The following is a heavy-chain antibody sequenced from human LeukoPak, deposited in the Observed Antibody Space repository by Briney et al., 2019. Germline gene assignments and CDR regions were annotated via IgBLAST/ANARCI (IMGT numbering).Heavy chain of an antibody. CDR3: ARRLGSRALGELSFVLSWFAFDI. CDR1: GGSFSGYY. J-gene: IGHJ3*02. D-gene: IGHD3-16*02. CDR2: INHSGST. Sequence: PSETLSLTCAVYGGSFSGYYWSWIRQPPGKGLEWIGEINHSGSTNYNPSLKSRVTISVDTSKNQFSLKLSSVTAADTAVYYCARRLGSRALGELSFVLSWFAFDIWGQGTMVTVSS. V-gene: IGHV4-34*01.